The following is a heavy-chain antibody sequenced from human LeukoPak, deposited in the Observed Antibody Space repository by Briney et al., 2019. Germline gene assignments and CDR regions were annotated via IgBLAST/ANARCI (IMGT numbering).Heavy chain of an antibody. V-gene: IGHV1-18*01. CDR3: ARGPPTILYSNWFDP. CDR2: ISAYNGNT. J-gene: IGHJ5*02. Sequence: ASVKVSCKASGYTFTSYGISWVRQAPGQGLEWVGWISAYNGNTNYAQKLQGRVTMTTDTSTSTAYMELRSLRSDDTAVYYCARGPPTILYSNWFDPWGQGTLVTVSS. CDR1: GYTFTSYG. D-gene: IGHD2-8*01.